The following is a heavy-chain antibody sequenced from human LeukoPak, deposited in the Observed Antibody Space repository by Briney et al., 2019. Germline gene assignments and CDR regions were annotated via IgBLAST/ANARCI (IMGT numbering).Heavy chain of an antibody. D-gene: IGHD3-22*01. CDR2: INHSGST. V-gene: IGHV4-34*01. J-gene: IGHJ4*02. CDR1: GGSFSGYY. CDR3: ARRDDSSGYHKIFDY. Sequence: SETLSLTCAVYGGSFSGYYWSWIRQPPGKGLEWIGEINHSGSTNYNPSLKSRVTISVDTSKNQFYLKLSSLTAADTAVYYCARRDDSSGYHKIFDYWGPGTLVTVSS.